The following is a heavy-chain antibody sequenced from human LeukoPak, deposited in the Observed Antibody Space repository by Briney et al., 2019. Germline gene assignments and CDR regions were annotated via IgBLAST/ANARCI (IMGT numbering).Heavy chain of an antibody. D-gene: IGHD3-10*01. CDR3: ARDSAGSEALDI. V-gene: IGHV1-8*01. CDR2: MNPNSGNT. J-gene: IGHJ3*02. CDR1: GYTFTSYD. Sequence: ASVKVSCKASGYTFTSYDINWVRQATGQGLEWMGWMNPNSGNTGYAQKFQGRVTMTRNTSISTAYMELSSLRSEDTAVYYCARDSAGSEALDIWGQGTMVTVSS.